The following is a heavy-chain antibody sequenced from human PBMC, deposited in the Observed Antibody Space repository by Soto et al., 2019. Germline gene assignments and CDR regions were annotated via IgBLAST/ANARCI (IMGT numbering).Heavy chain of an antibody. CDR2: INPYGGT. J-gene: IGHJ4*02. V-gene: IGHV1-2*02. CDR3: AREFQRGLDY. D-gene: IGHD3-10*01. CDR1: GSTFTGYF. Sequence: QVQLVQSGAEVKKPGASVKVSCKTSGSTFTGYFVHWVRQAPGQGLEWMGWINPYGGTTYAQNFPVRVTMTRDTSIDRAFMELMTLRSADTAVYYCAREFQRGLDYCGPGALVTVSS.